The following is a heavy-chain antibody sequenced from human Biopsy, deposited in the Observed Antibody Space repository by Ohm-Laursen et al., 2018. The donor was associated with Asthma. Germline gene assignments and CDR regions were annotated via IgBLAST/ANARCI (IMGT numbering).Heavy chain of an antibody. CDR1: GRHFGSYN. J-gene: IGHJ4*02. CDR2: ITFDGSTQ. Sequence: SLRLSCSASGRHFGSYNMHWAHQAPGKGLEWVAVITFDGSTQHYGDSVKGRFTISRDNSKNMLFLQMNSLRAEDTAVYYCLRDTLGYYFDIWGQGTQVTVSS. CDR3: LRDTLGYYFDI. V-gene: IGHV3-30-3*01. D-gene: IGHD6-13*01.